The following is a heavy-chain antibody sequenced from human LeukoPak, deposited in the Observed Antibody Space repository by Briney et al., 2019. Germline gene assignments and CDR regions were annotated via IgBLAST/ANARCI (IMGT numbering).Heavy chain of an antibody. Sequence: GGSLRLSCAASGFTFSSYGMHWLRQAPGKGLEGVAVISYDGSNKYYADSVKGRFTISRDNSKNTLYLQMNSLRAEDTAVYYCAKDVAGDYYMYYFDYWGQGTLVTVSS. J-gene: IGHJ4*02. CDR3: AKDVAGDYYMYYFDY. V-gene: IGHV3-30*18. CDR2: ISYDGSNK. CDR1: GFTFSSYG. D-gene: IGHD4-17*01.